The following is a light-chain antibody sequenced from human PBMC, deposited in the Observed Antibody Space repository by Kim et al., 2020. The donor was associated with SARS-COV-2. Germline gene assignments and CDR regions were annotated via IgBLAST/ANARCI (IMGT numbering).Light chain of an antibody. V-gene: IGLV6-57*03. CDR1: SGSIASNF. Sequence: GKTVTIACYRNSGSIASNFVQWFQQRPGSAPTTFIYEDNQRPSGVPDRFSGSIDRSSNSASLTISGLKTEDEADYYCQSYDNTNQVFGGGTQLTVL. CDR3: QSYDNTNQV. CDR2: EDN. J-gene: IGLJ3*02.